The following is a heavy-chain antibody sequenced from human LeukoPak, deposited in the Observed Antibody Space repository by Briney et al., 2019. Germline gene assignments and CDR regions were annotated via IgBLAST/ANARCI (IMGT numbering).Heavy chain of an antibody. CDR1: GGSISTYF. CDR3: ARVLGGNSRYCDY. CDR2: ISTSGST. V-gene: IGHV4-4*07. D-gene: IGHD3-16*01. J-gene: IGHJ4*02. Sequence: SETLSLTCTVSGGSISTYFWNWLRQPAGKGLEWIGRISTSGSTNYSPSLKSRVTMAADTSKNQFSLQLSSVTAADTGVYYCARVLGGNSRYCDYWGQGILVTVSS.